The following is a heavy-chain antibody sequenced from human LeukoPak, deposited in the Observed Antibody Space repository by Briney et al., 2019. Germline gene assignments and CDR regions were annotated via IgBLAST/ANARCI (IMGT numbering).Heavy chain of an antibody. CDR2: TYFGSKWYN. Sequence: SQTLSLTCAISGDSVSNNGVAWNWLRQSPARGLEWLGRTYFGSKWYNDYVMSVKNRITINPDTSKNQSSLQLNSVTPEDTAVYFCARQRSRVLDLWGQGTMVTVSS. J-gene: IGHJ3*01. CDR1: GDSVSNNGVA. D-gene: IGHD1-1*01. CDR3: ARQRSRVLDL. V-gene: IGHV6-1*01.